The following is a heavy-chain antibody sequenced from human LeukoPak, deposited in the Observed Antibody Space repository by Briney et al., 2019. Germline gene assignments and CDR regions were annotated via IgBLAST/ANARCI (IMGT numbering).Heavy chain of an antibody. CDR3: AKVYSWNNVFDP. J-gene: IGHJ5*02. D-gene: IGHD1/OR15-1a*01. V-gene: IGHV4-4*07. CDR1: GGSISGYY. CDR2: IYTTGST. Sequence: SETLSLTCTVSGGSISGYYWTWIRQPAGKGLEWIGRIYTTGSTNYNPSLKSRVTMSVDTSKNQFSLKLSSVTAADTAVYYCAKVYSWNNVFDPRGQGTLVTVSS.